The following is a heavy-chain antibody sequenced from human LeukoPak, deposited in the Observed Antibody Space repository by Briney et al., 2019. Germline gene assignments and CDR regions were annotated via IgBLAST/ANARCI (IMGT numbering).Heavy chain of an antibody. CDR1: GFTFSDYY. Sequence: PGGSLRLSCAASGFTFSDYYMSWIRQAPGKGLEWVSAISGSGGSTYYADSVKGRFTISRDNSKNTLYLQMNSLRAEDTAVYYCAKDIPPPIYCSSTSCHEFVFDYWGQGTLVTVSS. D-gene: IGHD2-2*01. CDR2: ISGSGGST. V-gene: IGHV3-23*01. CDR3: AKDIPPPIYCSSTSCHEFVFDY. J-gene: IGHJ4*02.